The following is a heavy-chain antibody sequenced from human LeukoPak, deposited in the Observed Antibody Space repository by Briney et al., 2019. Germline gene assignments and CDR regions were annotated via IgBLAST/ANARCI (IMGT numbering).Heavy chain of an antibody. Sequence: ASVKVSCKASGYTFTSYYIHWVRQAPGQGLEWMGIFNPGGGGTSYAQKFQGRVTMTMDTSTSTVYMDLSSLRSEDTAVYYCASRVGTAAGTVDYWGQGTLVTVSS. D-gene: IGHD6-13*01. CDR3: ASRVGTAAGTVDY. V-gene: IGHV1-46*01. CDR2: FNPGGGGT. CDR1: GYTFTSYY. J-gene: IGHJ4*02.